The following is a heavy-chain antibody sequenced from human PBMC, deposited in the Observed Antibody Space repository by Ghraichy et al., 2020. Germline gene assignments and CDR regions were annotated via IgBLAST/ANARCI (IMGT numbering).Heavy chain of an antibody. CDR3: AKDHRNWGFDS. CDR2: IPSDGSND. CDR1: GFTFSSYG. J-gene: IGHJ4*02. V-gene: IGHV3-30*02. Sequence: GGSLRLSCTTSGFTFSSYGMHWVRQAPGKGLEWVAFIPSDGSNDYYADSVKGRFTISRDNSKATLYLQMNSLKADDTAIYSCAKDHRNWGFDSWGQGTLVTVSS. D-gene: IGHD7-27*01.